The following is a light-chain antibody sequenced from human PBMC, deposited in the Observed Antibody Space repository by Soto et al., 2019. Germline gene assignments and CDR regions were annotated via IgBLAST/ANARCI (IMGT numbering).Light chain of an antibody. Sequence: EIVLTQSPGTLSLSPGERATLSCRASQSISSSNLVWYQQKPGQAPRLLIYGASSRATGIPDRFSGSGSGTDFTLTISSLEPEDFAVYFCHHCGGSQPLGQGTKVETK. J-gene: IGKJ1*01. CDR2: GAS. V-gene: IGKV3-20*01. CDR3: HHCGGSQP. CDR1: QSISSSN.